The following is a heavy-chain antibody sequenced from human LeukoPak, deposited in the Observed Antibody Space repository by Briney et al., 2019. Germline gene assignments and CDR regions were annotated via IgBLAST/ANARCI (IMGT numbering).Heavy chain of an antibody. Sequence: SETLSLTCTVSGGSISSSSYYWGWIRQPPGKGLEWIGSIYYSGSTNYNPSLKSRVTISVDTSKNQFSLKLSSVTAADTAVYYCARDDSSGWYVDYWGQGTLVTVSS. V-gene: IGHV4-39*07. D-gene: IGHD6-19*01. CDR3: ARDDSSGWYVDY. J-gene: IGHJ4*02. CDR1: GGSISSSSYY. CDR2: IYYSGST.